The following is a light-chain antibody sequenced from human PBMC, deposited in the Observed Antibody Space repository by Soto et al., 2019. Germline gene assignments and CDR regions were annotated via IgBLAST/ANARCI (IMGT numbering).Light chain of an antibody. J-gene: IGLJ2*01. Sequence: ELTQPPSVSVSLGQMARITCSGEALPKKYPYWYQQKPGQFPVLVIYKDSERPSGIPERFSGSRSGTIVTLTISGVQAEDEADYYCLSADSSGTHVIFGGGTKLTVL. CDR1: ALPKKY. CDR3: LSADSSGTHVI. V-gene: IGLV3-16*01. CDR2: KDS.